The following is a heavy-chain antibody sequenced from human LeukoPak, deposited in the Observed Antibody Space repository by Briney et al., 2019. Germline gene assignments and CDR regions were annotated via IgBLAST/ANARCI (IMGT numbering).Heavy chain of an antibody. CDR1: GFTLSSYW. CDR2: IKKDGSEK. Sequence: PGGSLRLSCAASGFTLSSYWMSWVRQAPGKGLEWVANIKKDGSEKWYVDSVEGRFTISRDHAKNSLYLQMNSLRAEVTAVYYCARREDYNWFDPWGQGTLVTVSS. V-gene: IGHV3-7*03. D-gene: IGHD1-26*01. J-gene: IGHJ5*02. CDR3: ARREDYNWFDP.